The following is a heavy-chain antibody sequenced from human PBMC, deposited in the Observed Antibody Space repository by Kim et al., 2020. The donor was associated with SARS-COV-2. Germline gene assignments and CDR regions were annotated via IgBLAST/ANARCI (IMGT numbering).Heavy chain of an antibody. Sequence: AGSVKGRLTISLDNAKNSLYLQMTSLRAEDTALYYCAKSGCSSTSCYLNYWGQGTLVTVSS. V-gene: IGHV3-9*01. CDR3: AKSGCSSTSCYLNY. D-gene: IGHD2-2*01. J-gene: IGHJ4*02.